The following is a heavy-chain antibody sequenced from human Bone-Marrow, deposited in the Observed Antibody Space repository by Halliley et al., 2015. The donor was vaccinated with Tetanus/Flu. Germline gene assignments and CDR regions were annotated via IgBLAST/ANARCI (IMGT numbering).Heavy chain of an antibody. Sequence: TLSLTCTVSGGSISSSNYYWGWIRQPPGKGLEWIGSLYYSGGTSYNPSLKSRVTVFADTSKNQFSLKLTSVTAADTAVYYCARHYRHWLFDYWGQGTLVTVSS. V-gene: IGHV4-39*01. J-gene: IGHJ4*02. CDR2: LYYSGGT. D-gene: IGHD3-16*02. CDR3: ARHYRHWLFDY. CDR1: GGSISSSNYY.